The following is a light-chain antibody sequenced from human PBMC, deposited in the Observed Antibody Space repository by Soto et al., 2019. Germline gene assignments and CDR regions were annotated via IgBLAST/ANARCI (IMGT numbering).Light chain of an antibody. CDR1: ISDVGDYNY. CDR3: SSYRTGNTYV. V-gene: IGLV2-14*01. Sequence: QSALTQPASVSGSPGQSITISCTGTISDVGDYNYVSWYQQYPGKAPKLILYEVTNRPSGVSNRFSGSKSGITASLTISGLQAEDDAYYYCSSYRTGNTYVFGTGTKVTVL. CDR2: EVT. J-gene: IGLJ1*01.